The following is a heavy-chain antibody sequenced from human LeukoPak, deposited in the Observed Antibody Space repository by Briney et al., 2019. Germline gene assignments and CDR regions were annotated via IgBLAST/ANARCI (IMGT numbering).Heavy chain of an antibody. CDR3: ARVLSGSSSWYNWFDP. V-gene: IGHV3-48*03. Sequence: GGSLRLSCAASGFTFSSYEMNWVRQAPGKGLEWVSYISSSGSTIYYADSVKGRFTISRDNAKNSLYLQMNSLRAEDTAVYYCARVLSGSSSWYNWFDPWGQGTLVTVSS. J-gene: IGHJ5*02. D-gene: IGHD6-13*01. CDR1: GFTFSSYE. CDR2: ISSSGSTI.